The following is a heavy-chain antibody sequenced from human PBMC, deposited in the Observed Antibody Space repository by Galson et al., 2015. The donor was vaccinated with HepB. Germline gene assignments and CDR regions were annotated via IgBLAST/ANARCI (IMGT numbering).Heavy chain of an antibody. CDR2: IRSKANDYAT. J-gene: IGHJ4*02. Sequence: SLRLSCAASGFTFSGSAIHWVRQASGTGLEWVGRIRSKANDYATAYAASLKGRFTISRADSKYTAYLHMKSLKTEDTAVYYCTRLGDFSGYSSSWGQGTLVTVSS. CDR3: TRLGDFSGYSSS. V-gene: IGHV3-73*01. CDR1: GFTFSGSA. D-gene: IGHD6-13*01.